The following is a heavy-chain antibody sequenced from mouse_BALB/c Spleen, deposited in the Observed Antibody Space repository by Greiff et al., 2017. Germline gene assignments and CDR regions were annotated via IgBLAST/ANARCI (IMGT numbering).Heavy chain of an antibody. Sequence: EVQLQQSGAELVRPGALVKLSCKASGFNIKDYYMHWVKQRPEQGLEWIGWIDPENGNTIYDPKFQGKASITADTSSNTAYLQLSSLTSEDTAVYYCTSTLDYEGYYYFVSWGQGTTLTVSS. CDR1: GFNIKDYY. J-gene: IGHJ2*01. CDR3: TSTLDYEGYYYFVS. D-gene: IGHD2-3*01. CDR2: IDPENGNT. V-gene: IGHV14-1*02.